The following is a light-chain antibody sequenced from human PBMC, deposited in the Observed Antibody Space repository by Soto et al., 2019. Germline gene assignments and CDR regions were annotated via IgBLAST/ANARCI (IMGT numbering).Light chain of an antibody. Sequence: EIVLTQSPATLSLSPGERATLSCRASQSVSSYLAWYQQKPGQAPRLLIYDASNRATGITARFSGSGSGTHFTLTISSLEPDDFAVDYCQQRSNWVTFGPGTKVDIK. V-gene: IGKV3-11*01. CDR3: QQRSNWVT. CDR2: DAS. CDR1: QSVSSY. J-gene: IGKJ3*01.